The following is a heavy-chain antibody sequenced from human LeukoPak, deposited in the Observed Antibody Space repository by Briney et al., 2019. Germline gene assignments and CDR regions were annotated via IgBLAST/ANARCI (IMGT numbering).Heavy chain of an antibody. Sequence: GGSLRLSCAASGFTFSSFWMSWVRQAPGKGLEWVANIKQDASEKYYVDPVKGRFTISRDNAKNSLYLQTNSLRAEDTALYYCARVANWIDASDIWGQGTVVTVSS. CDR2: IKQDASEK. V-gene: IGHV3-7*01. CDR1: GFTFSSFW. CDR3: ARVANWIDASDI. D-gene: IGHD1-1*01. J-gene: IGHJ3*02.